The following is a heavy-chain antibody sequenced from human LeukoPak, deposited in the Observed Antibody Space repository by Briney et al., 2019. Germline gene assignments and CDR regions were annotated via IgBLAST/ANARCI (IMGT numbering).Heavy chain of an antibody. V-gene: IGHV4-61*02. J-gene: IGHJ4*02. CDR3: ARGEYYDSSGYLLDY. CDR2: IYTSGST. CDR1: GGSISSGSYY. D-gene: IGHD3-22*01. Sequence: SQTLSLTCTVSGGSISSGSYYWSWIRQPAGKGLEWIGRIYTSGSTSYNPSLKSRVTISVDTSKNQFSLKLSSVTAADTAVYYCARGEYYDSSGYLLDYWGQGTLVTVSS.